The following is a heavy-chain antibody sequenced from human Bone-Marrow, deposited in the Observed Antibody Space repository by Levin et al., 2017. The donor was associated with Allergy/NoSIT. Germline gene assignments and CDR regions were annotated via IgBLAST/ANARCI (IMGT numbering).Heavy chain of an antibody. CDR2: IIPIFGAA. CDR3: ARPRRGTFPDYYHYGMDV. CDR1: GGTFSSHS. J-gene: IGHJ6*02. Sequence: PEASVKVSCRASGGTFSSHSINWVRQAPGQGLEWVGGIIPIFGAANYAQRFQGRLTITADESTSTVYMELTSLRSEDTAVYYCARPRRGTFPDYYHYGMDVWGQGTAVTVSS. V-gene: IGHV1-69*13.